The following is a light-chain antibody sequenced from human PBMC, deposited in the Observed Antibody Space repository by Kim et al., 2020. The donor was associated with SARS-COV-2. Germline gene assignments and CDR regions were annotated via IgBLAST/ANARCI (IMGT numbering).Light chain of an antibody. CDR1: QDINDY. CDR2: SAS. CDR3: QQYDNLPLT. V-gene: IGKV1-33*01. Sequence: ASVGDRGNITCQASQDINDYLNWYQQIPGKAPKVLIYSASNLAIGAPSRFSGSGSGTHFTLTIRSLQPEDVATYYCQQYDNLPLTFGGGTKVDIK. J-gene: IGKJ4*01.